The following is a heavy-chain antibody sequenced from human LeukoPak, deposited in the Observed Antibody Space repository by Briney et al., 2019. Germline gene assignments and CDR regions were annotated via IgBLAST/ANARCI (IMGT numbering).Heavy chain of an antibody. Sequence: GGSLRLSCVASGFTFSDYAMNWVRQAPGKGLEWVSTISGSGGSTYYAGSVKGRFTISRDNSKNTLYLQMNSLRAEDTAVYYCAKLHNLNSDYWGQGTLVTVSS. CDR2: ISGSGGST. J-gene: IGHJ4*02. CDR1: GFTFSDYA. CDR3: AKLHNLNSDY. D-gene: IGHD1-14*01. V-gene: IGHV3-23*01.